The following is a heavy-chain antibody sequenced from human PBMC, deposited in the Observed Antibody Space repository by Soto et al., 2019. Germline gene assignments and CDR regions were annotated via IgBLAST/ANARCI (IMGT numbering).Heavy chain of an antibody. D-gene: IGHD1-26*01. V-gene: IGHV4-59*08. J-gene: IGHJ4*02. CDR1: RGSISSYY. CDR2: IYYSAST. Sequence: SETLSLTCTVSRGSISSYYWSWIRQPPGKGLEWIGYIYYSASTNYNPSLKSRVTISVDTSKNQFSLNLSSVTAADTALFYCARYGTLHDDHYYRSQRTPVT. CDR3: ARYGTLHDDHYY.